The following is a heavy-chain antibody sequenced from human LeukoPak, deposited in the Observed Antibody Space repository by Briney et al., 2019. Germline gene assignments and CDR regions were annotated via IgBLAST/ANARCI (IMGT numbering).Heavy chain of an antibody. CDR3: AKPLYSGSYHIYYYYYMDV. V-gene: IGHV3-23*01. D-gene: IGHD1-26*01. Sequence: GGSLRLSCTASGFAFTTYWMSWVRQAPGKGLEWVSTISGSGDTTYYADSVKGRFTISRANSKNTLYLQMNSLRAEDTAVYYCAKPLYSGSYHIYYYYYMDVWGKGTTVTVSS. CDR2: ISGSGDTT. CDR1: GFAFTTYW. J-gene: IGHJ6*03.